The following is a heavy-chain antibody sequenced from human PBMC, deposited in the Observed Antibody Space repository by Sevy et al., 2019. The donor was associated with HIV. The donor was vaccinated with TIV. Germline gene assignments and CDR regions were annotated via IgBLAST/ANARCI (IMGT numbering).Heavy chain of an antibody. CDR1: GFNFNNYA. J-gene: IGHJ1*01. Sequence: GGSLTLSCKASGFNFNNYAMSWVRHAPGKGLEWVSTISGSGGRTYTAESVRGRLTISRDNSKRTVYLQMNSLRGDDTAIYYCAKDPYSSGEYFQKWGQGARVTVSS. CDR2: ISGSGGRT. D-gene: IGHD3-22*01. V-gene: IGHV3-23*01. CDR3: AKDPYSSGEYFQK.